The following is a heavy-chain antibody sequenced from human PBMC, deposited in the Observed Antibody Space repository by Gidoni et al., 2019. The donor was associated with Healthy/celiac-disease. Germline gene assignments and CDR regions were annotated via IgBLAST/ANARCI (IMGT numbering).Heavy chain of an antibody. J-gene: IGHJ6*03. CDR1: GFTFRSYG. CDR3: AKSHLLSHYYYYMDV. V-gene: IGHV3-30*18. CDR2: ISYDVSNK. Sequence: QVQLVASGGGVVKPGSSLSPPCAASGFTFRSYGMHWVRQAPGKGLEWGAVISYDVSNKYYADSVKGRFTISRDNSKNTLYLQMNSLRAEDTAVYYCAKSHLLSHYYYYMDVWGKGTTVTVSS.